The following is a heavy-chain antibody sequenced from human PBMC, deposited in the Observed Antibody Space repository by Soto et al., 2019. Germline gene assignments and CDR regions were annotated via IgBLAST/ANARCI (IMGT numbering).Heavy chain of an antibody. J-gene: IGHJ4*02. CDR3: QRSKSERFLLAVGY. V-gene: IGHV4-38-2*01. Sequence: SETLSLTCSVSGDSISSGYYWAWIRQPPGKGLEWIGSIYHSGTTYYNPSLKSRVTISVDTSKNQLSLILTSVTAADTAVYYCQRSKSERFLLAVGYWGRGTLVTVSS. CDR1: GDSISSGYY. D-gene: IGHD1-1*01. CDR2: IYHSGTT.